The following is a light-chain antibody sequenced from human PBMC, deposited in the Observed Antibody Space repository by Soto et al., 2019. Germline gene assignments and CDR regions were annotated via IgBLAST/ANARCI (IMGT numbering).Light chain of an antibody. J-gene: IGKJ1*01. CDR3: QQYDNWLRT. CDR1: QDISTH. V-gene: IGKV3-15*01. Sequence: EIVMTQSPATLSVSPGERATLSCRDSQDISTHLAWYQKKPGQAPRLLLYGASTRATGIPARFRGSGSGTEFTLTISSLQSEDFAVYYCQQYDNWLRTFGQGTKVEIK. CDR2: GAS.